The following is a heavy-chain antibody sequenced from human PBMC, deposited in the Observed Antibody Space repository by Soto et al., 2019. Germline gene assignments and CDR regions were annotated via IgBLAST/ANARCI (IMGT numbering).Heavy chain of an antibody. V-gene: IGHV4-39*01. D-gene: IGHD3-10*01. CDR3: ARLPITMVRGVIIKSVANWFDP. Sequence: SETLSLTCTVSGGSIISSSYYWVWIRQPPGKGLEWIGIIYYSGSTYYNPSLKSRVTISVDTSKNQFSLKLSSVTAADTAVYYCARLPITMVRGVIIKSVANWFDPWGQGTLVTVSS. CDR1: GGSIISSSYY. J-gene: IGHJ5*02. CDR2: IYYSGST.